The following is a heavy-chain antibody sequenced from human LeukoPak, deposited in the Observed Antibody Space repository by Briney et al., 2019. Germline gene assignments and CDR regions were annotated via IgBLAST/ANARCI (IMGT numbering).Heavy chain of an antibody. V-gene: IGHV4-38-2*02. Sequence: SETLSLTCAVYGGSFSGYYWGWIRQPPGKGLEWIGSIYHSGSTCYYNPSLKSRVTISVDTSKNQFSLKLSSVTAADTAVYYCARDDLSGTYGGVDYWGQGTLVTVSS. J-gene: IGHJ4*02. CDR2: IYHSGST. CDR3: ARDDLSGTYGGVDY. CDR1: GGSFSGYY. D-gene: IGHD1-26*01.